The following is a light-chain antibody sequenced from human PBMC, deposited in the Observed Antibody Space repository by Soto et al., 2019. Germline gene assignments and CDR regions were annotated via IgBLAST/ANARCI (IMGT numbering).Light chain of an antibody. V-gene: IGKV3D-20*02. CDR3: QQRSNWPPT. CDR1: QSVTNNY. J-gene: IGKJ5*01. CDR2: DAS. Sequence: EIVLTQSPGTLSLSPGERATLSCRASQSVTNNYLAWYQQKPGQAPRLLIYDASTRATGIPARFSGSGSGTDFTLTITSLEPEDFAVYYCQQRSNWPPTFGQGTRLEI.